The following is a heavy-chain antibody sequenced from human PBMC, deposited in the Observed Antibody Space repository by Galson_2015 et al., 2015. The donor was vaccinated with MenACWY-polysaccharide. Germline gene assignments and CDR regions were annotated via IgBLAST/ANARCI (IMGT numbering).Heavy chain of an antibody. CDR3: TRDRPIDY. CDR1: GFTFGDYA. V-gene: IGHV3-49*03. J-gene: IGHJ4*02. Sequence: SLRLSCAASGFTFGDYAVAWFRQAPGKGLEWVGFIRCKASGETTGYAASVKGRFTISRDDSKSTAYLQMNSLRTEDTAIYYCTRDRPIDYWGQGTLVTVSS. CDR2: IRCKASGETT.